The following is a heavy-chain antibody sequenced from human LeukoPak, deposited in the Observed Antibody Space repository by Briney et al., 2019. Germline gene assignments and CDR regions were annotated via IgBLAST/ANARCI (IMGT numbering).Heavy chain of an antibody. D-gene: IGHD6-6*01. Sequence: LRLSCTVSGFTVSSNSMSWVRQPPGKALEWLARIDWDDDKYYSTSLKTTLNISKDTSKNQVVLTMTNMDPVDTATYYCARLRSSVDAFDIWGQGTMVTVSS. CDR1: GFTVSSNS. CDR2: IDWDDDK. CDR3: ARLRSSVDAFDI. J-gene: IGHJ3*02. V-gene: IGHV2-70*11.